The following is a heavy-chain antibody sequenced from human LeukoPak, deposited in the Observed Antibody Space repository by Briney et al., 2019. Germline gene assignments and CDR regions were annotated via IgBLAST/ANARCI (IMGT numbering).Heavy chain of an antibody. J-gene: IGHJ5*02. CDR1: GGSISSGGYY. D-gene: IGHD2-15*01. V-gene: IGHV4-31*03. Sequence: PSETLSLTCTVSGGSISSGGYYWSWIRQHPGKGLEWIGYIYYSGSTYYNPSLKSRVTISVDTSKNQFSLKLSSVTAADTAVCYCARIRLHRFDPWGQGTLVTVSS. CDR3: ARIRLHRFDP. CDR2: IYYSGST.